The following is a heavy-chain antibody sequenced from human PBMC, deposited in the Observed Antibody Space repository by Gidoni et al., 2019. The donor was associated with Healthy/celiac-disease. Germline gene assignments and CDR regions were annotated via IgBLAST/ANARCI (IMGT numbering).Heavy chain of an antibody. CDR1: GFTFSSYA. CDR2: ISGSGGST. Sequence: EVQLLESGGGLVQPGGSLRLSCAASGFTFSSYAMSWVRQAPGKGLEWVSAISGSGGSTYYADSVKGRFTISRDNSKNTLYLQMNSLRAEDTAVYYCAKVITMVQGVIAHDAFDIWGQGTMVTVSS. D-gene: IGHD3-10*01. CDR3: AKVITMVQGVIAHDAFDI. J-gene: IGHJ3*02. V-gene: IGHV3-23*01.